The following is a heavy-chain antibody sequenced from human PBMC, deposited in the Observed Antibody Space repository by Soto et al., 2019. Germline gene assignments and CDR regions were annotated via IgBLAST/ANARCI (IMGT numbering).Heavy chain of an antibody. D-gene: IGHD3-10*01. CDR3: VKVRGGFYTYYFDY. V-gene: IGHV3-23*01. CDR1: GFIFSSYA. CDR2: ISGSGVST. J-gene: IGHJ4*02. Sequence: GGSLRLSCAASGFIFSSYAMNWVRQTPGKGLEWVSGISGSGVSTYYADSVKGRFSISRDNSKNTLYLQMNSLRAEDAAIYYCVKVRGGFYTYYFDYWGQGTLVTVSS.